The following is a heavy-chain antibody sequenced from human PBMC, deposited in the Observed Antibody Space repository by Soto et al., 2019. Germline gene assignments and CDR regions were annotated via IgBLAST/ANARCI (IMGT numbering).Heavy chain of an antibody. J-gene: IGHJ6*02. Sequence: SETLSLTCAVPGGSISSGGYSWSWIRQPPGKGLEWIGYIYHSGSTYYNPSLKSRVTISVDRSKNQFSLKLSSVTAADTAVYYCARSGPYDFWSGYLWGMDVWGQGTTVTVSS. V-gene: IGHV4-30-2*01. CDR2: IYHSGST. D-gene: IGHD3-3*01. CDR3: ARSGPYDFWSGYLWGMDV. CDR1: GGSISSGGYS.